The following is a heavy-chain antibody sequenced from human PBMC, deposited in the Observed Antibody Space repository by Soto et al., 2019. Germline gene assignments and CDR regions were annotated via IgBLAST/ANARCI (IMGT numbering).Heavy chain of an antibody. CDR1: GFTFSRHW. V-gene: IGHV3-74*01. J-gene: IGHJ6*02. CDR2: TKTDGTT. Sequence: EVQLVESGGGSVQPGGSLRLSCAASGFTFSRHWIHWVRQAPGQGLVWVSRTKTDGTTSYADSVRGRFTISRDNAENTLYLQMNSLKTEDTAVYHCTSLHLTSCGGGCSYSSGLDVWGQGTTVTVSS. CDR3: TSLHLTSCGGGCSYSSGLDV. D-gene: IGHD2-21*02.